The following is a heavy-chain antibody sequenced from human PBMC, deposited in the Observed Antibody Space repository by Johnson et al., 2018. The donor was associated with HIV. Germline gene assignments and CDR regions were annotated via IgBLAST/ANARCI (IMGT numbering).Heavy chain of an antibody. Sequence: VQLVESGGGLVQPGGSLRLSCAASGFTVSSNYMSWVRQAPGKGLEWVSVIYSGGSTYYADSVKGRFTISRDNSKNTLYLQMNSLRAEDTAVYYGAREGIAAAGPGDDAFDIWGQGTMVTVSS. CDR1: GFTVSSNY. V-gene: IGHV3-66*02. J-gene: IGHJ3*02. D-gene: IGHD6-13*01. CDR2: IYSGGST. CDR3: AREGIAAAGPGDDAFDI.